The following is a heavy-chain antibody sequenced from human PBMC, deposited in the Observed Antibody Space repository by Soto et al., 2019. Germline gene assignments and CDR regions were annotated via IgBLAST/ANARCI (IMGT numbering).Heavy chain of an antibody. Sequence: GASVKVSCKASGGTFSSYAISWVRQAPGQGLEWMGGIIPIFGTANYAQKFQGRVTITADKSTSTAYMELSSLRSEDTAVYYCARVVGQLQRRDFWSGYWDYWGQGTLVTVSS. CDR2: IIPIFGTA. CDR3: ARVVGQLQRRDFWSGYWDY. D-gene: IGHD3-3*01. V-gene: IGHV1-69*06. CDR1: GGTFSSYA. J-gene: IGHJ4*02.